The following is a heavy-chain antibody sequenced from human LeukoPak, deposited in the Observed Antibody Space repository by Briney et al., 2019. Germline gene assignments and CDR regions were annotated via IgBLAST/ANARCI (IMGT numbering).Heavy chain of an antibody. CDR3: ARVARSSSWYADY. Sequence: SVKVSCKASGGTFSSYAISWVRQAPGQGLEWMGGIIPIFGTANYAQRFQGRVTITADESTSTAYMELSSLRSDDTAVYYCARVARSSSWYADYWGQGTLVTVSS. J-gene: IGHJ4*02. CDR1: GGTFSSYA. V-gene: IGHV1-69*13. CDR2: IIPIFGTA. D-gene: IGHD6-13*01.